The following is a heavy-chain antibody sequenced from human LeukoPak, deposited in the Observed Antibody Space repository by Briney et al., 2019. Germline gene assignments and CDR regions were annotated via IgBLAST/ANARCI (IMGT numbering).Heavy chain of an antibody. V-gene: IGHV1-8*01. CDR3: ARVRGGAPSLVAAFHI. Sequence: ALVKVSCKASGYTFTNYDINWVRQATGQGLEWMGWMNPNSGNTGYAQKFQGRVTMTRNTSITTAYMELSSLRSDDTAVYYCARVRGGAPSLVAAFHIWGQGTMVTVSS. CDR2: MNPNSGNT. J-gene: IGHJ3*02. CDR1: GYTFTNYD. D-gene: IGHD4-23*01.